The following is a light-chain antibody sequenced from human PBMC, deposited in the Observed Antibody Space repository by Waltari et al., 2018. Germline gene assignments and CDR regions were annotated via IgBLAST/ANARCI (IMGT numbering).Light chain of an antibody. Sequence: SYVLTQPPSVSVAPGKTAMLSCGGNAMGSTSVNWLQQKPGPAPVLVVYDDSDRPSGIPERFSGSNSGSTATLTIRSVEVGDEADYYCQVWDSSSDHVVFGGGTKLTVL. CDR1: AMGSTS. CDR3: QVWDSSSDHVV. J-gene: IGLJ2*01. V-gene: IGLV3-21*03. CDR2: DDS.